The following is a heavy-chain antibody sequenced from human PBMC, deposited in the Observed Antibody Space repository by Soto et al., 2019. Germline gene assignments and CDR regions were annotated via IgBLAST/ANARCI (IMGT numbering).Heavy chain of an antibody. D-gene: IGHD3-3*01. J-gene: IGHJ6*02. CDR3: AIFGFYYDFLSGYYNGHHYYGIDV. CDR1: GYKVSTWHNFTSYW. Sequence: GESLKISCMGSGYKVSTWHNFTSYWIAWVRQMPGEGLEWMGIIYPGDSDTRYSPSFQGQVTISADKSINSVYLQWSSLKASDSAMFFCAIFGFYYDFLSGYYNGHHYYGIDVWGQGTTVTVSS. CDR2: IYPGDSDT. V-gene: IGHV5-51*01.